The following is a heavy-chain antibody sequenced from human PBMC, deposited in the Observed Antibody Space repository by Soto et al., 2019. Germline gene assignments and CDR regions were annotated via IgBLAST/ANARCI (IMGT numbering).Heavy chain of an antibody. V-gene: IGHV4-30-2*01. CDR1: GGSISSGGYS. D-gene: IGHD2-2*01. CDR3: ARDSSYCSSTSCSINWFDP. Sequence: SETLSLTCAVSGGSISSGGYSWSWIRQPPGKGLEWIGYIYHSGSTYYNPSLKSRVTISVDRSKNQLSLKLSSVTAADTAVYYCARDSSYCSSTSCSINWFDPWGQGTLVTVSS. J-gene: IGHJ5*02. CDR2: IYHSGST.